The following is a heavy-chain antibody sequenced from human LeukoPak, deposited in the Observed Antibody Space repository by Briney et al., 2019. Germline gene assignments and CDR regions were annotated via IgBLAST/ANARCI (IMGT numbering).Heavy chain of an antibody. CDR3: AKPYGYRNT. D-gene: IGHD5-24*01. CDR1: GFTFSSYA. V-gene: IGHV3-30-3*02. J-gene: IGHJ5*02. CDR2: ISCDGSNK. Sequence: GGSLRLSCAASGFTFSSYAMHWVRQAPGKGLEWVAVISCDGSNKYYADSVKGRFTISRDNSKNTLYLQMNSLRAEDTAVYYCAKPYGYRNTWGQGTLVTVSS.